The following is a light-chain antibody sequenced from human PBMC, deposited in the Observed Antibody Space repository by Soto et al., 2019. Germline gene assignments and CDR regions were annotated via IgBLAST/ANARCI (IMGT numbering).Light chain of an antibody. J-gene: IGLJ1*01. CDR2: TNN. CDR3: AAWDDSLNGHV. Sequence: QSVLTQPPSASRTPGQRVTISCSGSSSNIGGNTVSWYQQFPGTAPKLLIYTNNQRPSGVPDRFSGSKSDTSASLAISALQSEDDAHYYCAAWDDSLNGHVFGTGTKLTVL. V-gene: IGLV1-44*01. CDR1: SSNIGGNT.